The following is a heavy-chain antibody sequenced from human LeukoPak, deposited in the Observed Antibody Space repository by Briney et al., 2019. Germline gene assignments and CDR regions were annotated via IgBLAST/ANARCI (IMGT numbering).Heavy chain of an antibody. CDR3: SRGGPPGD. J-gene: IGHJ4*02. CDR1: GFTFSSNS. V-gene: IGHV3-21*04. Sequence: GGSLRLSCATSGFTFSSNSMNWVRQAPGKGLEWVASISSSSRIIYYRDSVKGRFTISRDDAKNSLYPQMNSLRGEDTAMYYCSRGGPPGDWGQGTLVTVSS. CDR2: ISSSSRII. D-gene: IGHD2-15*01.